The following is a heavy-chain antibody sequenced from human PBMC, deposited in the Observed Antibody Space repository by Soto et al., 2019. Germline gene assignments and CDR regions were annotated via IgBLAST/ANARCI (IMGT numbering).Heavy chain of an antibody. D-gene: IGHD5-18*01. Sequence: QVQLQESGPGLVKPSQTLSLTCTVSGGSISSGGYYWSWIRQHPGKGLEWIGYIYYSGSTYYNPSPKGRVNIFVDPSKDPVPLKLRPVTAADPAVEFCARIGHTAKVNLRGPGTPV. CDR3: ARIGHTAKVNL. CDR2: IYYSGST. CDR1: GGSISSGGYY. J-gene: IGHJ4*03. V-gene: IGHV4-31*03.